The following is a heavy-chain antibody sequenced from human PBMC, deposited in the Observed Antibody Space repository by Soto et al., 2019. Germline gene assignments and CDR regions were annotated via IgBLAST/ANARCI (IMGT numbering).Heavy chain of an antibody. Sequence: QVQLVESGGGVVQPGRSLRLSCAASGFTFSSYGMHWVRQAPGKGLEWVAVIWYDGSNKYYADSVKGRFTISRDNSKNTLYLQMNSLRAEDTAVYYCASAGVESSVWYWGQGTLVTVSS. CDR1: GFTFSSYG. V-gene: IGHV3-33*01. J-gene: IGHJ4*02. CDR3: ASAGVESSVWY. D-gene: IGHD3-22*01. CDR2: IWYDGSNK.